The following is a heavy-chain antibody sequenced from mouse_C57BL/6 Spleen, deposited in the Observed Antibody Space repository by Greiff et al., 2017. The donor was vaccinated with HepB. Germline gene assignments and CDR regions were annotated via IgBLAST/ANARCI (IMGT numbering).Heavy chain of an antibody. J-gene: IGHJ2*01. CDR1: GYAFTNYL. V-gene: IGHV1-54*01. CDR3: ARSMGYGNYFDY. Sequence: QVQLKESGAELVRPGTSVKVSCKASGYAFTNYLIEWVKQRPGQGLEWIGVINPGSGGTNYNEKFKGKATLTADKSSSTAYMQLSSLTSEDSAVYFCARSMGYGNYFDYWGQGTTLTVSS. CDR2: INPGSGGT. D-gene: IGHD2-1*01.